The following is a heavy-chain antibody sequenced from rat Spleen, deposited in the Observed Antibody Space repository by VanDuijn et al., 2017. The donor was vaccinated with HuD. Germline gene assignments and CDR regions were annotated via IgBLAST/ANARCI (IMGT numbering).Heavy chain of an antibody. CDR2: INYDGSTT. J-gene: IGHJ2*01. V-gene: IGHV5-19*01. Sequence: EVQLVESGGGLVQPGRSLKLSCAASGFTFSNYGMHWIRQAPTKGLEWVASINYDGSTTYYRDSVKGRFTISRDNAKSTLYLQMDSLRSEDTATYYCARTIYDYFDYWGQGVMVTVSS. CDR1: GFTFSNYG. D-gene: IGHD1-12*01. CDR3: ARTIYDYFDY.